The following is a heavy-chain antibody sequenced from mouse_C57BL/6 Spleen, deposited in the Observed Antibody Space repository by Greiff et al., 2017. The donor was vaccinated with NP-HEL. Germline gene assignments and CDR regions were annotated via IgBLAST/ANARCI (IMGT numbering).Heavy chain of an antibody. J-gene: IGHJ2*01. CDR1: GYTFTSYW. V-gene: IGHV1-69*01. Sequence: QVQLQQPGAELVKPGASVKLSCKASGYTFTSYWMHWVKQRPGQGLEWIGEIDPSDSYTNYNQKFKGKSTLTVDKSSSTAYMQLSSLTSEDSAVYYCAIGGSDYFDYWGQGTTLTVSS. D-gene: IGHD1-1*02. CDR2: IDPSDSYT. CDR3: AIGGSDYFDY.